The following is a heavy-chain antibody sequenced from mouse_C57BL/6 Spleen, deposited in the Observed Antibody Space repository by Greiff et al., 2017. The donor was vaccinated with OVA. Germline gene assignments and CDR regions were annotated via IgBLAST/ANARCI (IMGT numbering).Heavy chain of an antibody. CDR1: GYTFTSYG. D-gene: IGHD1-2*01. CDR3: ARYSEYGDGSYYFDY. V-gene: IGHV1-81*01. Sequence: QVQLKESGAELARPGASVKLSCKASGYTFTSYGISWVKQRTGQGLEWIGEIYPRSGNTYYNEKFKGKATLTADKSSSTAYMELHSLTSEDSAVYFCARYSEYGDGSYYFDYWGQGTTLTVSS. J-gene: IGHJ2*01. CDR2: IYPRSGNT.